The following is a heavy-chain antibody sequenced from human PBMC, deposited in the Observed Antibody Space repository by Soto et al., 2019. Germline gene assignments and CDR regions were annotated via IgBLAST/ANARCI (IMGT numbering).Heavy chain of an antibody. D-gene: IGHD6-13*01. V-gene: IGHV3-23*01. Sequence: GGSLRLSCVVSGFIPSSYAMSWVRQAPGKGLEWVSGISGSGGATFYADSVKGRFTISRDNSKNTLYLQMNSLSAEDTAIYYCAKDAIMVSSSFNYFDFWGQGALVTVSS. CDR1: GFIPSSYA. CDR2: ISGSGGAT. J-gene: IGHJ4*02. CDR3: AKDAIMVSSSFNYFDF.